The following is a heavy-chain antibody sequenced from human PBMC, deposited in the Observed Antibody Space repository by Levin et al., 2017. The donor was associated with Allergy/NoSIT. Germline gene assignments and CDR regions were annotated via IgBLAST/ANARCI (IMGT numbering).Heavy chain of an antibody. V-gene: IGHV4-31*03. J-gene: IGHJ6*02. CDR2: IHHSGSA. Sequence: SETLSLTCTVSGDSMNRRDFYWSWIRQHPGKGLEWIGFIHHSGSAYYNPSLKSRLSMSLDTSESQFSLKLTSVTVADTAVYFCARDECAWFGECYGMDVWGQGTTVIVSS. CDR1: GDSMNRRDFY. D-gene: IGHD3-10*01. CDR3: ARDECAWFGECYGMDV.